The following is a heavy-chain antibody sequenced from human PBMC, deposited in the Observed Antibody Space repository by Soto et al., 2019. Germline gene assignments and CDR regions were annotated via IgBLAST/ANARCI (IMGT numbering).Heavy chain of an antibody. CDR2: IYYSGST. CDR1: GGSISSSSYY. J-gene: IGHJ4*02. V-gene: IGHV4-39*01. Sequence: QLQLQESGPGLVKPSETLSLTCTVSGGSISSSSYYWGWIRQPPGKGLEWIGSIYYSGSTYYNPSLKSRVTISVDTSKNQFSLKLSSVTDADTAVYYCARPIVATSDYWGQGTLVTVSS. CDR3: ARPIVATSDY. D-gene: IGHD5-12*01.